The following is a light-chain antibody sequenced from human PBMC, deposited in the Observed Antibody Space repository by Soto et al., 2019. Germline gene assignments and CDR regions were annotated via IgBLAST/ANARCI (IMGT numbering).Light chain of an antibody. CDR1: QSVSTN. CDR2: GAS. J-gene: IGKJ1*01. CDR3: QQYNHWWT. Sequence: EIVMTQSPATLSVSPGERATLSCRASQSVSTNLVWYQQKPGQAPRLLIYGASTRATGVPGRFSGTGSGTEFTLTISSPQSEDSAVYYCQQYNHWWTFGQGTQVDIK. V-gene: IGKV3-15*01.